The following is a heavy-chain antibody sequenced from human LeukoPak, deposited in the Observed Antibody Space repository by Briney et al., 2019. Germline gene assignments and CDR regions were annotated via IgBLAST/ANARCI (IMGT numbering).Heavy chain of an antibody. CDR2: IYYSGST. CDR3: ARDRVGFDY. V-gene: IGHV4-59*11. J-gene: IGHJ4*02. CDR1: GGSISSHY. Sequence: PSETLSLTCTVSGGSISSHYWSWIRQPPGKGLEWIGYIYYSGSTNYNPSLKSRVTISVDTSKNQFSPKLSSVTAADTAVYYCARDRVGFDYWGQGTLVTVSS. D-gene: IGHD1-26*01.